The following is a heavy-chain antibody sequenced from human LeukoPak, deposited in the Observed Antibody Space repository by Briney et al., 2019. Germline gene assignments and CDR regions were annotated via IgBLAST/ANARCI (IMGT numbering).Heavy chain of an antibody. CDR1: GFTFNTFN. Sequence: TGGSLRLSCAASGFTFNTFNMNWVRQAPGKGLEWVSSNTSGGDYIYYADSVKGRFTTSRDNAKNSLSLQLNSLRVEDTAVYYCARGHYDVLAASYKWTPDYWGQGTLVTVSS. CDR3: ARGHYDVLAASYKWTPDY. J-gene: IGHJ4*02. D-gene: IGHD3-9*01. V-gene: IGHV3-21*01. CDR2: NTSGGDYI.